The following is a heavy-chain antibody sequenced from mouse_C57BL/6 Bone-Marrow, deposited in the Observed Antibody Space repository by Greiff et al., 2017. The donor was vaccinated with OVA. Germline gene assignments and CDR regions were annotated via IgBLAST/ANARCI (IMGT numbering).Heavy chain of an antibody. CDR3: VRLFFYYAMDY. Sequence: GGGLVQPKGSLKLSCAASGFSFNTYAMNWVRQAPGKGLEWVARIRSKSNNYATYYADSVKDRFTLSRDDSESMIYLQMNNLKTEDTAMDYCVRLFFYYAMDYWGQGTSVTVSS. V-gene: IGHV10-1*01. D-gene: IGHD1-1*01. CDR1: GFSFNTYA. J-gene: IGHJ4*01. CDR2: IRSKSNNYAT.